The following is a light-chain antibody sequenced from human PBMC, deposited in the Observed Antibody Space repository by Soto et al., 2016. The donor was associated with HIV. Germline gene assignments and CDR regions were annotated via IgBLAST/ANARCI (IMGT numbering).Light chain of an antibody. CDR3: LQHNSYPYT. J-gene: IGKJ2*01. Sequence: DIQMTQSPSSLSASVGDRVTITCRASQSIGRFLNWYQQISGKAPNLLIYDASSLQSGVPSRFSGSGSGTDFTLIISSLQPEDFATYYCLQHNSYPYTFGQGTKLEIK. CDR1: QSIGRF. CDR2: DAS. V-gene: IGKV1-39*01.